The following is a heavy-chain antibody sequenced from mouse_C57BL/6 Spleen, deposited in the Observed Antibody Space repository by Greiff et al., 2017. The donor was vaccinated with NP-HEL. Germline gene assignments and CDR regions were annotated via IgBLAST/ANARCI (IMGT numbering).Heavy chain of an antibody. Sequence: QVQLQQSGAELVKPGASVKISCKASGYAFSSYWMNWVKQRPGKGLEWIGQIYPGDGDTNYNGKFKGKATLTADKSSSTAYMQLSSLTSEDSAVYCCARSYYGSSYSYWGQGTTLTVSS. CDR2: IYPGDGDT. V-gene: IGHV1-80*01. CDR3: ARSYYGSSYSY. CDR1: GYAFSSYW. J-gene: IGHJ2*01. D-gene: IGHD1-1*01.